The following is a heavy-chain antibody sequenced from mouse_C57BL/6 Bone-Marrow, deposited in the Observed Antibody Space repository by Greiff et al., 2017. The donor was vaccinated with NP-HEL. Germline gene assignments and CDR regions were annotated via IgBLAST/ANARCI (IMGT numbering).Heavy chain of an antibody. CDR3: ARGTFTSRFAY. Sequence: VQLQQPGAELVKPGASVKLSCKASGYTFTSYWMHWVKQRPGQGLEWIGMIHPNSGSTNYNEKFKSKATLTVDKSSSPAYMQLSSLTSEDSAVYYCARGTFTSRFAYWGQGTLVTVSA. D-gene: IGHD3-3*01. CDR2: IHPNSGST. V-gene: IGHV1-64*01. CDR1: GYTFTSYW. J-gene: IGHJ3*01.